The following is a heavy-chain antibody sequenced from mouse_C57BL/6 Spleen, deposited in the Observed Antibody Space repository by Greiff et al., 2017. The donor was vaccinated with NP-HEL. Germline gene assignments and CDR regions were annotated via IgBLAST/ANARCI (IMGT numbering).Heavy chain of an antibody. J-gene: IGHJ3*01. D-gene: IGHD1-1*01. CDR2: ISDGGSYT. CDR1: GFTFSSYA. V-gene: IGHV5-4*01. Sequence: EVQLVESGGGLVKPGGSLKLSCAASGFTFSSYAMSWVRQTPEKRLEWVATISDGGSYTYYPDNVKGRFTISRDNAKNNLYLQMSHLKSEDTAMYYCARGTTVVPFAYWGQGTLVTVSA. CDR3: ARGTTVVPFAY.